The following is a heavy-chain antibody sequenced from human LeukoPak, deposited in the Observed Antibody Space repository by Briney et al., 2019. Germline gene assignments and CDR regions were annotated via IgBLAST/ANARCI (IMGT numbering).Heavy chain of an antibody. V-gene: IGHV3-9*01. CDR1: GFTFSSYE. D-gene: IGHD3-10*01. CDR2: ISWNSGSI. CDR3: AKDFRFGNQGGYFDY. J-gene: IGHJ4*02. Sequence: HPGGSLRLSCAASGFTFSSYEMNWVRQAPGKGLEWVSGISWNSGSIGYADSVKGRFTISRDNAKNSLYLQMNSLRAEDTALYYCAKDFRFGNQGGYFDYWGQGTLVTVSS.